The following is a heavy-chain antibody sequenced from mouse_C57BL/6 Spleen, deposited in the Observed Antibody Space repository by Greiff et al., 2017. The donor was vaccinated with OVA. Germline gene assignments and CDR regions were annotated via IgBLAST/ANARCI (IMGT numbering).Heavy chain of an antibody. CDR2: INPYNGGT. CDR1: GYTFTDYY. J-gene: IGHJ2*01. Sequence: EVQGVESGPVLVKPGASVKMSCKASGYTFTDYYMNWVKQSHGKSLEWIGVINPYNGGTSYNQKFKGKATLTVDKSSSTAYMELNSLTSEDSAVYYCARSDYYGSSSHWGQGTTLTVSS. D-gene: IGHD1-1*01. V-gene: IGHV1-19*01. CDR3: ARSDYYGSSSH.